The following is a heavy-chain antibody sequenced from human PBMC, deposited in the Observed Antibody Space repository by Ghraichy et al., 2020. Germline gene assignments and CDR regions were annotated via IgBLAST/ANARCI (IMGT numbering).Heavy chain of an antibody. V-gene: IGHV3-7*01. CDR3: ARDGGVVVTYGMDV. J-gene: IGHJ6*02. CDR2: IKEDESER. Sequence: GGSLRLSCGASGFIFSNYWMTWVRQAPGKGLEWVANIKEDESERHYVDSVKGRFTISRDNAKNSLYLQMNSLRAEDTAVYYCARDGGVVVTYGMDVWGQGTTVTVSS. CDR1: GFIFSNYW. D-gene: IGHD3-22*01.